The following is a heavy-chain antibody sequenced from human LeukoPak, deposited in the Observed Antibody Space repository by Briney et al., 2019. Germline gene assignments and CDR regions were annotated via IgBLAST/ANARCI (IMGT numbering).Heavy chain of an antibody. D-gene: IGHD3-22*01. CDR3: ARLANPSGYWD. J-gene: IGHJ4*02. Sequence: PGGSLRLSCAASGFTVSSNYMSWVRQAPGKGLEWVSVVYSGGSTFYADSVKGRFTISRDNSKNTLYLQMNSLRAEDTAVYYCARLANPSGYWDWGQGTLVTVSS. V-gene: IGHV3-53*01. CDR1: GFTVSSNY. CDR2: VYSGGST.